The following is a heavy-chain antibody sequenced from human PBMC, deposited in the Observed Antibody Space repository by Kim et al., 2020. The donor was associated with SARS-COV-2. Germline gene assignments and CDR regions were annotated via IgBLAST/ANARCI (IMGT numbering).Heavy chain of an antibody. V-gene: IGHV3-33*01. D-gene: IGHD1-7*01. Sequence: GGSLRLSCATSGVSFSSHGMHWVRQAPGKGLEWVAVIWSDGSNTNYADSVKGRFTISRDNSENTLYLQANSLRADDTAVYYCARDGVRGTVDAFDIWGQGPMVTV. J-gene: IGHJ3*02. CDR1: GVSFSSHG. CDR3: ARDGVRGTVDAFDI. CDR2: IWSDGSNT.